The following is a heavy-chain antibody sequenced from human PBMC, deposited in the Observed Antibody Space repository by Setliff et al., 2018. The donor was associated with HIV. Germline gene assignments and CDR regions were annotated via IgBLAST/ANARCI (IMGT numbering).Heavy chain of an antibody. V-gene: IGHV4-31*11. CDR2: IYYSGST. Sequence: SETLSLTCAVSGGSISSDAYYWSWIRQCPEKDLEWIGYIYYSGSTYYNPSLRSRITISVDSSKNQFSLKLSSVTAADTAVYYCARGSSTVYNYYMDVWGKGTTVTVSS. CDR3: ARGSSTVYNYYMDV. CDR1: GGSISSDAYY. D-gene: IGHD1-26*01. J-gene: IGHJ6*03.